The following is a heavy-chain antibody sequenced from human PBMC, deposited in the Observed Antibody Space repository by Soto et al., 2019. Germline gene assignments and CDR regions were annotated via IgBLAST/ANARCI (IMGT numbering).Heavy chain of an antibody. CDR2: IYYSGST. CDR1: GGSISSGGYY. V-gene: IGHV4-31*03. Sequence: PSETLSLTCTVSGGSISSGGYYWSWIRQHPGKGLEWIGYIYYSGSTYYNPSLKSRVTISVDTSKNQFSLKLSSVTAADTAVYYCARDREHSNSPYYYYGMDVWGQGTTVTVSS. D-gene: IGHD4-4*01. CDR3: ARDREHSNSPYYYYGMDV. J-gene: IGHJ6*02.